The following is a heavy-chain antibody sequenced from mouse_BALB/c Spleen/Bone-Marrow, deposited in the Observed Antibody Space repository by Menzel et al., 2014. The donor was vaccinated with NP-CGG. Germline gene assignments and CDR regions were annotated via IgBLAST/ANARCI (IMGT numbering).Heavy chain of an antibody. J-gene: IGHJ4*01. CDR3: ARWEYYAMDY. CDR2: IDPANGNT. Sequence: VTLKECGAELVKPGASVKLSCTASGFNIXDTYMHWVKQRPEQGLEWIGRIDPANGNTKYDPKFQGKATITADTSSNTAYLQLSSLTSEDTAVYYCARWEYYAMDYWGQGTSVTVSS. V-gene: IGHV14-3*02. D-gene: IGHD4-1*01. CDR1: GFNIXDTY.